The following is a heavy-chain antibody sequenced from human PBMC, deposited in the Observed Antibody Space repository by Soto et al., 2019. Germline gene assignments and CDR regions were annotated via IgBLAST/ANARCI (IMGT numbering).Heavy chain of an antibody. CDR3: AREDSYGSGSRIDY. V-gene: IGHV3-20*04. CDR2: INWSGSRT. Sequence: EVQLVESGGGVVRPGGSLRLSCAASGFSFDDDGMSWVRQAPGKGLEWVSDINWSGSRTRYAESVKGRFTISRDNAENSLYLQMNSLRAEDTALYYCAREDSYGSGSRIDYWGQGTLVTVSS. D-gene: IGHD3-10*01. CDR1: GFSFDDDG. J-gene: IGHJ4*02.